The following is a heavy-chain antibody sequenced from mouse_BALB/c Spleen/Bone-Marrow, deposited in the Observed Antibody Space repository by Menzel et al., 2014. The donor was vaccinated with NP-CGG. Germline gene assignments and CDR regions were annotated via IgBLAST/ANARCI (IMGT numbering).Heavy chain of an antibody. CDR2: INPYNGGS. V-gene: IGHV1-18*01. CDR3: AREGYGSSYGFAY. D-gene: IGHD1-1*01. J-gene: IGHJ3*01. Sequence: VQLQQPGPELVKPGASMKISCKASGYSFAGYTMNWVKQSHGKNLEWIGLINPYNGGSSYNQEFKGKATLTVDKSSSTAYMELLSLTSEDSAVYYCAREGYGSSYGFAYWGQGTLVTVSA. CDR1: GYSFAGYT.